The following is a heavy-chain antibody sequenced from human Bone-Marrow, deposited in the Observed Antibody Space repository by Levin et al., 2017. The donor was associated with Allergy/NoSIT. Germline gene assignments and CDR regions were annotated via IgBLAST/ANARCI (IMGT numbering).Heavy chain of an antibody. CDR2: INAGNGNT. V-gene: IGHV1-3*01. J-gene: IGHJ5*02. Sequence: ASVKVSCKASGYTFTSYAMHWVRQAPGQRLEWMGWINAGNGNTKYSQKFQGRVTITRDTSASTAYMELSSLRSEDTAVYYCARGSIGCCSSNSCYTDGFDPWGQGTLVTVSS. CDR3: ARGSIGCCSSNSCYTDGFDP. CDR1: GYTFTSYA. D-gene: IGHD2-2*02.